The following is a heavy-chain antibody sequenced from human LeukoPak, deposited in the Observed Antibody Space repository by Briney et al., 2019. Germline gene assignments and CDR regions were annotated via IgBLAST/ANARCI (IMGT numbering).Heavy chain of an antibody. CDR2: IYSGGST. CDR3: ASSGNSHAFDI. CDR1: GFTVSSNY. V-gene: IGHV3-53*01. Sequence: PGGSLRLSCAASGFTVSSNYMSWVRQAPGKGLEWVSVIYSGGSTYYADSVKGRFTISRDNSKNTLYLQMNSLRAEDTAVYYCASSGNSHAFDIWGQGTMVTVSS. J-gene: IGHJ3*02. D-gene: IGHD4-23*01.